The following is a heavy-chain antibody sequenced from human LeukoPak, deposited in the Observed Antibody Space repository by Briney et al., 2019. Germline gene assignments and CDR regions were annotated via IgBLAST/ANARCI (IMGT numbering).Heavy chain of an antibody. D-gene: IGHD6-19*01. CDR1: GYTFTSYA. CDR3: ARNLVGKTDFDY. J-gene: IGHJ4*02. CDR2: INAGNGNT. V-gene: IGHV1-3*01. Sequence: ASVKVSCKASGYTFTSYAMHWVRQAPGQRLEWMGWINAGNGNTKYSQKFQGRVTITRDTSASTAYMELSSLTPEDTAVYYCARNLVGKTDFDYWGQGTLVTVSS.